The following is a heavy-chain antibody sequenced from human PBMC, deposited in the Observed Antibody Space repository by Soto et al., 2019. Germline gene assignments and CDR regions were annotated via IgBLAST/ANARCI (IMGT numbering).Heavy chain of an antibody. J-gene: IGHJ4*02. CDR2: AYHSGST. Sequence: QLQLQESGPGLVRPSGTLSLTCAVSGGFTSTNNWWSWVRQPPGKGLEWIGDAYHSGSTEYNPSLKSRLSTSVDKSKNQISLKLTSATAADTAVYYCARSPPSSYYGGRGTFDYWGQGTLVTVSS. V-gene: IGHV4-4*02. CDR1: GGFTSTNNW. D-gene: IGHD3-10*01. CDR3: ARSPPSSYYGGRGTFDY.